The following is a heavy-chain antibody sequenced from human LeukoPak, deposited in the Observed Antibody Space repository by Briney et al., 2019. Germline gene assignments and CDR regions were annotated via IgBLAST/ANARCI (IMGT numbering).Heavy chain of an antibody. D-gene: IGHD3-10*01. CDR1: GSSISSGSYY. Sequence: SQTLSLTCTVSGSSISSGSYYWSWIRQPPGKGLEWIGYIYYSGSTNYNPSLRSRVTISVDTSKNQFSLKLSSVTAADTAVYYCARERGPWWYFDLWGRGTLVTVSS. CDR2: IYYSGST. V-gene: IGHV4-61*01. J-gene: IGHJ2*01. CDR3: ARERGPWWYFDL.